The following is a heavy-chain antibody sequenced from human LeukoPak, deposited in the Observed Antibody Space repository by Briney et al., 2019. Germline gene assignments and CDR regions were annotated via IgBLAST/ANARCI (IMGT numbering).Heavy chain of an antibody. CDR2: ISSNGGST. V-gene: IGHV3-64*01. CDR1: GFTFSSYA. Sequence: PGGSLRLSCAASGFTFSSYAMHWVRQAPGKGLEYVSTISSNGGSTYYANSVKGRFTISRDNSKNTLYLQMGSLRAEDMAVYYCARDRSYGAAEFDPWGQGTQVTVSS. CDR3: ARDRSYGAAEFDP. J-gene: IGHJ5*02. D-gene: IGHD1-26*01.